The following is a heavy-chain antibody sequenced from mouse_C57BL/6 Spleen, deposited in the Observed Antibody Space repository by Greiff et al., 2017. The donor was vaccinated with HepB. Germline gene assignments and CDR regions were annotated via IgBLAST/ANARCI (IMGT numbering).Heavy chain of an antibody. J-gene: IGHJ2*01. D-gene: IGHD3-2*02. CDR1: GYAFSSSW. CDR2: IYPGDGDT. CDR3: AREGDSSGFGFDY. V-gene: IGHV1-82*01. Sequence: QVQLKESGPELVKPGASVKISCKASGYAFSSSWMNWVKQRPGKGLEWIGRIYPGDGDTNYNGKFKGKATLTADKSSSTAYMQLSSLTSEDSAVYFCAREGDSSGFGFDYWGQGTTLTVSS.